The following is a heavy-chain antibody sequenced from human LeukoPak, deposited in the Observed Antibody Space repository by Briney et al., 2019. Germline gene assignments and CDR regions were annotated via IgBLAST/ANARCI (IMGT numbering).Heavy chain of an antibody. D-gene: IGHD4-17*01. CDR2: ISGSGGST. J-gene: IGHJ4*02. CDR1: GFTFSSYA. V-gene: IGHV3-23*01. CDR3: ARYTTVTIS. Sequence: GGSLRLSCAASGFTFSSYAMSWVRQAPGKGLEWVSAISGSGGSTYYADSVKGRFTISRDNAKNSLYLQMNSLRAEDTAVYYCARYTTVTISWGQGTLVTVSS.